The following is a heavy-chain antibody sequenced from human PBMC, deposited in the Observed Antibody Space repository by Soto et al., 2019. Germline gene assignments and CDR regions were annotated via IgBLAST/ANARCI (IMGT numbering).Heavy chain of an antibody. J-gene: IGHJ6*02. CDR1: GGSISSSNW. D-gene: IGHD1-20*01. V-gene: IGHV4-4*02. CDR3: ARGGGIRSYYYYYGMDV. Sequence: SETLSLTCAVSGGSISSSNWWSWVRQPPGKGLEWIGEIYHSGSTNYNPSLKSRVTISVDKSKNQFSLKLSSVTAADTAVYYCARGGGIRSYYYYYGMDVWAQGTTVTVSS. CDR2: IYHSGST.